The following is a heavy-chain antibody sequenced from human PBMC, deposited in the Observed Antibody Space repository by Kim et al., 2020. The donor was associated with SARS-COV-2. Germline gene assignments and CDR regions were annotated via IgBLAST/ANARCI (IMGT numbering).Heavy chain of an antibody. J-gene: IGHJ4*02. CDR3: PKDRGGIYYDSSGYSDY. D-gene: IGHD3-22*01. V-gene: IGHV3-23*01. Sequence: GGSLRLSCAASGFTFSSYAMSWVRQAPGKGLEWVSAISGSGGSTYYADSVKGRFTISRDNSKNTLYLQMNSLRAEDTAVYYCPKDRGGIYYDSSGYSDYWGQGTLVTVSS. CDR1: GFTFSSYA. CDR2: ISGSGGST.